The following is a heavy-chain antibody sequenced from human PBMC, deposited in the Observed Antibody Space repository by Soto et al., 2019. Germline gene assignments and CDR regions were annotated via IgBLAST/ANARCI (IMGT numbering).Heavy chain of an antibody. D-gene: IGHD5-12*01. CDR3: ARDGDIVATTDYYGMDV. J-gene: IGHJ6*02. Sequence: PSETLSLTCTASGGSISSYYWSWIRQPPGKGLEWIGYIYYSGSTNYNPSLKSRVTISVDTSKNQFSLKLSSVTAADTAVYYCARDGDIVATTDYYGMDVWGQGTKVTVSS. V-gene: IGHV4-59*01. CDR2: IYYSGST. CDR1: GGSISSYY.